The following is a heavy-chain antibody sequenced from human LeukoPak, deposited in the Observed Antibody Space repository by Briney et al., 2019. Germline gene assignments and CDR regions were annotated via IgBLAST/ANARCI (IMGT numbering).Heavy chain of an antibody. CDR2: ISAYNGNT. Sequence: ASVKVSCKASGYTFTSYGISWVRQAPGQGLEWMGWISAYNGNTNYAQKLQGRVTMTTDTSTSTAYMELGSLRSDDTAVYYCARSGIVATIKHAFDIWGQGTMVTVSS. CDR3: ARSGIVATIKHAFDI. V-gene: IGHV1-18*04. D-gene: IGHD5-12*01. J-gene: IGHJ3*02. CDR1: GYTFTSYG.